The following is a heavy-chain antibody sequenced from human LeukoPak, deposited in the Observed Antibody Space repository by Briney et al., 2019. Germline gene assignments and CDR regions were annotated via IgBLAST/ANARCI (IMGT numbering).Heavy chain of an antibody. CDR1: GGSISSYY. Sequence: SETLSLTCTVSGGSISSYYWSWIRQPPGKGLEWIGYIYYSGSTNYNPSLKSRVTISVDTSKNQFSLKLSSVTAADTAVYYCARERVTVRGPDYWGQGTLVTVSS. CDR3: ARERVTVRGPDY. J-gene: IGHJ4*02. CDR2: IYYSGST. D-gene: IGHD3-10*01. V-gene: IGHV4-59*12.